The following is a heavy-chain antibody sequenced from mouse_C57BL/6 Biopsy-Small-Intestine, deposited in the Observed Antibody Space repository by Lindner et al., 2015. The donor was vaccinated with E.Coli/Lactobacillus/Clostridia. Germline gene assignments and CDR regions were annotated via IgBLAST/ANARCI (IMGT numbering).Heavy chain of an antibody. D-gene: IGHD1-1*02. V-gene: IGHV1-81*01. J-gene: IGHJ2*01. CDR1: GGTFSSYA. CDR3: ARRYNYGHNYYFDY. Sequence: SVKVSCKASGGTFSSYAINWVRQAPGQGLEYMGGIIPIFGTTNYAQKFQGRVTITADESTSTAYMELSSLRSEDTAVYYCARRYNYGHNYYFDYWGQGNPSHRLL. CDR2: IIPIFGTT.